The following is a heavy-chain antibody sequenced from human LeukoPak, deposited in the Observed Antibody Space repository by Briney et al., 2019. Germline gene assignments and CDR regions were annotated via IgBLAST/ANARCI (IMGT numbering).Heavy chain of an antibody. CDR1: IDSFTNYY. CDR3: ARDNPYSSGLFGATQRHAFDI. Sequence: KASETLSLTCAVYIDSFTNYYWNWIRQTPGKGLEWIGEVNDSGGTNINPSLRSRVILSVDTSRNQFSLKLSSVTAADTAVYYCARDNPYSSGLFGATQRHAFDIWGQGTMVTVSS. J-gene: IGHJ3*02. D-gene: IGHD3-22*01. V-gene: IGHV4-34*01. CDR2: VNDSGGT.